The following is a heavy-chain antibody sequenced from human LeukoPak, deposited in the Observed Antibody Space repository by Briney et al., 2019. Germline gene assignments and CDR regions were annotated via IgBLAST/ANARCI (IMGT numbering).Heavy chain of an antibody. CDR1: GFTFSSYA. V-gene: IGHV3-30*04. J-gene: IGHJ6*03. Sequence: PGGSLRLSCAASGFTFSSYAMSWVRQAPGKGLEWVAVISYDGRKTHYAGSVQGRFTISRDNSKNSVYLQMNSLRAEDTAVYYCAREMVATASYYNYYYYMDVWGKGTAVTVSS. CDR3: AREMVATASYYNYYYYMDV. CDR2: ISYDGRKT. D-gene: IGHD2-15*01.